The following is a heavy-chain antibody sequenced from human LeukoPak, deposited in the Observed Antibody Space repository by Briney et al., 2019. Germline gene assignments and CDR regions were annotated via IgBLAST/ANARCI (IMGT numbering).Heavy chain of an antibody. D-gene: IGHD6-13*01. CDR3: ARGTSSWYGVDY. V-gene: IGHV3-21*01. J-gene: IGHJ4*02. CDR2: ITSSSSYA. CDR1: GFTFSTYN. Sequence: GGSLRLSCEASGFTFSTYNMNWVRQAPGKRLEWVSSITSSSSYAFYADSVKGRFTISRDNAKSSLYLQMNNLRAEDTAVYYCARGTSSWYGVDYWGQGTLVTVSS.